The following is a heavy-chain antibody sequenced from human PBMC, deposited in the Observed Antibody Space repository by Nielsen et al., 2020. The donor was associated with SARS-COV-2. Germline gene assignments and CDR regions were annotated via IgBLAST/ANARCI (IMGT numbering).Heavy chain of an antibody. Sequence: GSLRLSCTVSGGSISPYYWSWIRQSAGKGLEWIGRIYTSGSTVYNPSLKSRVTMSVDTSKNQFSLKMSSVTAADTAVYYCARGNSSPNWFDSWGQGTLVTVSS. D-gene: IGHD6-19*01. J-gene: IGHJ5*01. V-gene: IGHV4-4*07. CDR1: GGSISPYY. CDR2: IYTSGST. CDR3: ARGNSSPNWFDS.